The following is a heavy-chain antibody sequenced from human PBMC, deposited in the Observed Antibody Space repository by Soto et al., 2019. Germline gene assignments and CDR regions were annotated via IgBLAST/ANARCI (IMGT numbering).Heavy chain of an antibody. CDR2: ISSTTNYI. V-gene: IGHV3-21*06. CDR3: ARESEDLTSNFDY. CDR1: GCTFTRYA. J-gene: IGHJ4*02. Sequence: EVQLVESGGGLVKPGGSLRLSCAASGCTFTRYAMNWVRQAPGKGLEWVSAISSTTNYIYYGDSMQGRVTISRDNAKNSPYLELNSRRAEDTAVYYCARESEDLTSNFDYWGQGTLVTVSS.